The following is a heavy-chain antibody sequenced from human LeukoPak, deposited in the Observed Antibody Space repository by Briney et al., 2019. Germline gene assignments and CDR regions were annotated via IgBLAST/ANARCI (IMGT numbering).Heavy chain of an antibody. V-gene: IGHV3-30*18. J-gene: IGHJ4*02. CDR3: AKDRVEGKQWLAQFDS. CDR2: ISYDGSNK. D-gene: IGHD6-19*01. Sequence: GGSLRLSCAASGFTFNNYGMHWVRQAPGKGLEWVAVISYDGSNKYYGDSVKGRFTISRDNSKSTLYLQTNTLRVEDAAVYYCAKDRVEGKQWLAQFDSWGQGTLVTVSS. CDR1: GFTFNNYG.